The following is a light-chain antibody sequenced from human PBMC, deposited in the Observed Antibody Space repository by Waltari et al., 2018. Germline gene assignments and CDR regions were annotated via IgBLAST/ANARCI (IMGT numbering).Light chain of an antibody. CDR1: QSVSTY. V-gene: IGKV3-11*01. J-gene: IGKJ4*01. Sequence: EIVLTQSPATLSLSPGDGATLSCRASQSVSTYLAWYQEKPGQAPRLLMYDASNRAPGIPARFSGSGSGTDFTLTISGLEPEDSAVYYCQHRFNWPLTFGGGTKVEIK. CDR3: QHRFNWPLT. CDR2: DAS.